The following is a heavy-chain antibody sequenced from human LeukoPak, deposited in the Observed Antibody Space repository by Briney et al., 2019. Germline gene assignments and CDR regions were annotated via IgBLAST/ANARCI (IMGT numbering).Heavy chain of an antibody. D-gene: IGHD6-13*01. V-gene: IGHV6-1*01. Sequence: SQTLSLTCAISGDSVSSNSAAWNWIRQSPSRGLEWLGRTYYRSKWYNDYAVSVKSRITINPDTSKNQFSLQLNSVTPEDTAVYYCARGALSSCWFGGVPVYYYYYMDVWGKGTTVTVSS. J-gene: IGHJ6*03. CDR1: GDSVSSNSAA. CDR3: ARGALSSCWFGGVPVYYYYYMDV. CDR2: TYYRSKWYN.